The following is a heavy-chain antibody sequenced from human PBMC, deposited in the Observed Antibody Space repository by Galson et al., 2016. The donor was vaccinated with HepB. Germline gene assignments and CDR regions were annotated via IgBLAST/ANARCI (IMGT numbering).Heavy chain of an antibody. Sequence: ETLSLTCSISGVSVSIDRLYWSWIRQPPGKGLEWIGFYHYSGNTNYNASLKSRVTISFDTSKNQFSLKLRSVTAADTAVYYCAKDNSGSYIDYWGQGILVTVSS. D-gene: IGHD1-26*01. CDR1: GVSVSIDRLY. V-gene: IGHV4-61*01. CDR3: AKDNSGSYIDY. J-gene: IGHJ4*02. CDR2: YHYSGNT.